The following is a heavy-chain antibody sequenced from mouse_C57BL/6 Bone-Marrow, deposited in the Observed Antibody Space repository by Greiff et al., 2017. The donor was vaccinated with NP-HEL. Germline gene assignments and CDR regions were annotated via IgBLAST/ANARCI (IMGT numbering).Heavy chain of an antibody. D-gene: IGHD3-1*01. J-gene: IGHJ3*01. CDR1: GYTFTDYY. CDR2: IYPGSGNT. V-gene: IGHV1-76*01. Sequence: QVQLQQSGAELVRPGASVKLSCKASGYTFTDYYINWVKQRPGQGLEWIARIYPGSGNTYYNEKFKGKATLTAEKSSSTAYMQLSSLTSEDSAVYFCARFGTRAYWGQGTLVTVSA. CDR3: ARFGTRAY.